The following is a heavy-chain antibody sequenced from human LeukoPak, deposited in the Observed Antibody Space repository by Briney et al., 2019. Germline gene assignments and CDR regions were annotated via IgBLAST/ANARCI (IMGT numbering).Heavy chain of an antibody. CDR3: ASRREYCSTTSCSATFDI. Sequence: ASVKVSCKASGYTFTTYAMHWVRQAPGERLEWMGWINAGNGNTKYSQKFQGRVTITRDTSASTAYMELSSLRSEDTAVYYCASRREYCSTTSCSATFDIWGQGTMVTVSS. V-gene: IGHV1-3*01. CDR1: GYTFTTYA. D-gene: IGHD2-2*01. J-gene: IGHJ3*02. CDR2: INAGNGNT.